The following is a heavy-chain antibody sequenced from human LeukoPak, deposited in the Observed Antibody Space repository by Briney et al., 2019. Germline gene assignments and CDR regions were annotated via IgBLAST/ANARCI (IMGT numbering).Heavy chain of an antibody. J-gene: IGHJ4*02. V-gene: IGHV1-2*02. D-gene: IGHD5-18*01. Sequence: ASVKVSCKASGYTFTGYYMHWVRQAPGQGLEWMGWINPNSGGTNYAQKFEGRVTMTRDTSISTAYMELSRLRSDDTAVYYCARGYSYGYVLYYWGQGTLVTVSS. CDR2: INPNSGGT. CDR1: GYTFTGYY. CDR3: ARGYSYGYVLYY.